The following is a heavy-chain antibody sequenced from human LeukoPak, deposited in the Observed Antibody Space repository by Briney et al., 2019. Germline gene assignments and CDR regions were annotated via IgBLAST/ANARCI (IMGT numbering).Heavy chain of an antibody. V-gene: IGHV4-59*01. Sequence: RASETLSLTRTVSGGSISSYYWSWIRQPPGKGLEWIGYIYYSGSTNYNPSLKSRVTISVDTSKNQFSLKLSSVTAADTAVYYCARGTEMATTLFEYWGQGTLVTVSS. J-gene: IGHJ4*02. CDR3: ARGTEMATTLFEY. D-gene: IGHD5-24*01. CDR1: GGSISSYY. CDR2: IYYSGST.